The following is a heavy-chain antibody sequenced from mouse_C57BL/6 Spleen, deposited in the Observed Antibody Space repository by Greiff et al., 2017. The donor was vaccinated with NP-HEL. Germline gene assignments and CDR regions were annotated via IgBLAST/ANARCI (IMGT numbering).Heavy chain of an antibody. CDR1: GYTFTSYW. CDR2: IDPSDSYT. D-gene: IGHD2-4*01. Sequence: QVQLQQPGAELVRPGTSVKLSCKASGYTFTSYWMHWVKQRPGQGLEWIGVIDPSDSYTNYNQKFKGKATLTVDTSSSTAYMQLSSLTSEDSAVYYCARSLYDYDGPFAYWGQGTLVTVSA. J-gene: IGHJ3*01. CDR3: ARSLYDYDGPFAY. V-gene: IGHV1-59*01.